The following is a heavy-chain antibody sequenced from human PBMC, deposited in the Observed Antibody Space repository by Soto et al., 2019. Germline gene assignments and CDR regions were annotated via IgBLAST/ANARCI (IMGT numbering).Heavy chain of an antibody. J-gene: IGHJ4*02. CDR1: GYTFTNYG. D-gene: IGHD6-13*01. Sequence: ASVKVSCKASGYTFTNYGISWVRQAPGQGLEWMGWINVNSGSTKYAQKFQGRVTMTRDTSTSTVYMELSSLRSEDTAVYYCALTASGLDYRGQGTLLTVSS. V-gene: IGHV1-18*01. CDR2: INVNSGST. CDR3: ALTASGLDY.